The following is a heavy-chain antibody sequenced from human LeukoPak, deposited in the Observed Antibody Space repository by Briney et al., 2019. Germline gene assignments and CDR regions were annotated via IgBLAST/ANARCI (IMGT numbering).Heavy chain of an antibody. CDR2: ISGSGGST. CDR3: AKVYEDRWNFDY. Sequence: TGGSLRLSCAASGFTSSSYAMSWVRQAPGKGLEWVSAISGSGGSTYYADSVKGRFTISRDNSKNTLYLQMNSLRAEGTAVYYCAKVYEDRWNFDYWSQGTLVTVSS. V-gene: IGHV3-23*01. CDR1: GFTSSSYA. J-gene: IGHJ4*02. D-gene: IGHD5-24*01.